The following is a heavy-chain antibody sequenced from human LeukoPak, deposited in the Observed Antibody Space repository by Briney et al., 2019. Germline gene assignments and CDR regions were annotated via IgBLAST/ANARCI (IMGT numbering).Heavy chain of an antibody. J-gene: IGHJ3*02. CDR2: IYHSGST. V-gene: IGHV4-4*02. CDR3: ARGDLGSSWYGDAFDI. D-gene: IGHD6-13*01. Sequence: SGTLSLTCAVSGVSISSSNWWSWVRQPPGKGLEWIGEIYHSGSTNYNPSLKSRVTISVDKSKNQFSLKLSSVTAADTAVYYCARGDLGSSWYGDAFDIWGQGTMVTVSS. CDR1: GVSISSSNW.